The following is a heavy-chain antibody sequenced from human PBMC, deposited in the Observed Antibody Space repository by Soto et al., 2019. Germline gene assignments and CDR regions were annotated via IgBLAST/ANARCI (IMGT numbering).Heavy chain of an antibody. Sequence: PSETLSLTCTVSGGSISSYYWSWIRQRPGKGLEWIGYIYYSGSTNYNPSLKSRVTISVDTSKNQFSLKLSSVTAADTAVYYCARQAGYCSGGSCPYYFDYWGQGTLVTVSS. J-gene: IGHJ4*02. V-gene: IGHV4-59*08. CDR3: ARQAGYCSGGSCPYYFDY. CDR1: GGSISSYY. CDR2: IYYSGST. D-gene: IGHD2-15*01.